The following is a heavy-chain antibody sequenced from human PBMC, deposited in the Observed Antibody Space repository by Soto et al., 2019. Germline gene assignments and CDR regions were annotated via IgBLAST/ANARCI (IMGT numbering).Heavy chain of an antibody. J-gene: IGHJ4*02. CDR1: GFTFDDYA. CDR2: ISWNSGSR. Sequence: DVQLVESGGGLVQQGRSLRLSCAASGFTFDDYAMHWVRQAPGKGLEWVSGISWNSGSRGYADSVKGRFTISRDNAKNSLYLQMNSLRAEDTALYYCAKAPSIAVAVTTFDYWGQGTLVTVSS. CDR3: AKAPSIAVAVTTFDY. D-gene: IGHD6-19*01. V-gene: IGHV3-9*01.